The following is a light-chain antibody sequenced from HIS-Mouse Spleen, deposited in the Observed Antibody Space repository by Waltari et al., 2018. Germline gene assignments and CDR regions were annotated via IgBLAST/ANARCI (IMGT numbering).Light chain of an antibody. J-gene: IGLJ1*01. V-gene: IGLV2-14*01. CDR2: EVS. Sequence: QSALTQPASVSGSPGQSITISCTGTSSDVGGYNYVSWYQQHPGKAPKLMMYEVSNRPSVVSNRFSGSKSGNTASLTISGLQAEDEADYYCSSYTSSSTLYVFGTGTKVTVL. CDR3: SSYTSSSTLYV. CDR1: SSDVGGYNY.